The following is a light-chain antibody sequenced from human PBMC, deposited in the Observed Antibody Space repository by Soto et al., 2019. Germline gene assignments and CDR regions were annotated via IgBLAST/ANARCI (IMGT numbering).Light chain of an antibody. V-gene: IGKV3-20*01. CDR3: QQYGRLPPYT. J-gene: IGKJ2*01. Sequence: DIVLTQSPGTLSLSPGERATLSCRASETVSSSYLAWYQQKPGQAPRLLIYGASSRATGIPDRFSGSGSGTDFTLTISRLEPEDFAVYYCQQYGRLPPYTFGQGTKLEIK. CDR1: ETVSSSY. CDR2: GAS.